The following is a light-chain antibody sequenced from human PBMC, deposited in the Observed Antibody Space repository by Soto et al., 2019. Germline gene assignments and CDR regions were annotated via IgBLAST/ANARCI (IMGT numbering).Light chain of an antibody. CDR2: DVS. V-gene: IGLV2-14*01. Sequence: QSALTQPASVSGSPGQSITITCTGTSSDVGGYNYVSWYQQQPGKAPKVMIYDVSNRPSGVSNRFSGSKSGNTASLTISGLQAEDEAHYYCSSYTTSKTRVFGGGTKLTVL. CDR3: SSYTTSKTRV. J-gene: IGLJ3*02. CDR1: SSDVGGYNY.